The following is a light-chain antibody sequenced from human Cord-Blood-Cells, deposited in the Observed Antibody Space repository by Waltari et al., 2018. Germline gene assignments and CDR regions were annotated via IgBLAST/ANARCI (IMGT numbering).Light chain of an antibody. Sequence: SALTQPAYVSGSPRQSITISCTGTSSDVGGCNLVSWYQQHPGKATKLMIDEGSKRPSVVSTRFSGSKSGNTASLTISGLQAEDEADYYCCSYAGSWVFGGGTKLTVL. CDR1: SSDVGGCNL. CDR2: EGS. V-gene: IGLV2-23*01. CDR3: CSYAGSWV. J-gene: IGLJ3*02.